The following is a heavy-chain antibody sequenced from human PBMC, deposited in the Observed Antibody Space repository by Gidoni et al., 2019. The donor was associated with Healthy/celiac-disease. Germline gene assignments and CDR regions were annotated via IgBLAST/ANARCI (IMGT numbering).Heavy chain of an antibody. V-gene: IGHV3-30-3*01. D-gene: IGHD6-6*01. CDR3: ASDLSLYSSSSNYYYGMDV. J-gene: IGHJ6*02. CDR2: ISYDGSNK. CDR1: GFTFSSYA. Sequence: QVQLVESGGGVVQPGRSLRLSCAASGFTFSSYAMHWVRQAPGKGLEWVAVISYDGSNKYYADSVKGRFTISRDNSKNTLYLQMNSLRAEDTAVYYCASDLSLYSSSSNYYYGMDVWGQGTTVTVSS.